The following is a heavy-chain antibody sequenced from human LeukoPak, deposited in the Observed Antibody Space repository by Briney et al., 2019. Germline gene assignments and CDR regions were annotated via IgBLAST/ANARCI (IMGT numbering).Heavy chain of an antibody. V-gene: IGHV3-23*01. CDR2: LSDSGGGT. Sequence: GGSLRLSCAASGFTFSSYAMSWVRQAPGKGLEWVSALSDSGGGTYYADPVKGRFTISRDNAKNSLYLQMNSLRDEDTAVYYCARDVSWGYSNFYVYWGQGTLVTVSS. CDR1: GFTFSSYA. D-gene: IGHD4-4*01. CDR3: ARDVSWGYSNFYVY. J-gene: IGHJ4*02.